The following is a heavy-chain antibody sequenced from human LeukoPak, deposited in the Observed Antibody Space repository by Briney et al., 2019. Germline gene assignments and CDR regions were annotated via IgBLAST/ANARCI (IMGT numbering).Heavy chain of an antibody. V-gene: IGHV3-48*01. CDR2: ITSSSSAK. J-gene: IGHJ4*02. Sequence: QSGGSLRLSCVASGFTFSTYSMNWVRQAPGKGLEWVSYITSSSSAKCYADSVKGRFTNSRDNAENSLYLQRNSLRAEDTAVYYCTREQEGSDYWGQGTLVTVSS. CDR3: TREQEGSDY. CDR1: GFTFSTYS.